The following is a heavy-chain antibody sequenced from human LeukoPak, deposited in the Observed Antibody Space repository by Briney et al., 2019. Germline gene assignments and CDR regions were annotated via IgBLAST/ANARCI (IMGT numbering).Heavy chain of an antibody. D-gene: IGHD6-13*01. V-gene: IGHV3-30*18. CDR3: AKPLNGKNCIGACYYGMDV. CDR2: ISYDGSNK. Sequence: GGSLRLSCAASGFTFSSYGMHWVRQAPGKGLEWVAVISYDGSNKYYADSVKGRFTISRDNSKNTLYLQMNSLRAEDTAVYYCAKPLNGKNCIGACYYGMDVWGQGTTVTVS. J-gene: IGHJ6*02. CDR1: GFTFSSYG.